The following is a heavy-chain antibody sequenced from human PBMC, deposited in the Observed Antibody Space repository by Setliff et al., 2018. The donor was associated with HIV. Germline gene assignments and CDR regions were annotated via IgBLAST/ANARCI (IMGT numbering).Heavy chain of an antibody. CDR1: GFTVSSNY. D-gene: IGHD2-21*02. CDR2: ISSSNSYK. J-gene: IGHJ4*02. Sequence: PGGSLRLSCAASGFTVSSNYMNWVRQAPGKGLEWVSSISSSNSYKHYADSVKGRFTISRDNAKNSLYLQMNSLRAEDTAVYYCARSYCGDVCYSGSLDYWGQGTLVTVSS. CDR3: ARSYCGDVCYSGSLDY. V-gene: IGHV3-21*04.